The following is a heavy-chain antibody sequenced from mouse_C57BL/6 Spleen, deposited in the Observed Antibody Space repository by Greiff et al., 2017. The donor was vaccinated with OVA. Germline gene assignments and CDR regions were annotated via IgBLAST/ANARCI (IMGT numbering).Heavy chain of an antibody. CDR3: ASYYEDYFDY. CDR1: GYSITSGYY. Sequence: EVQRVESGPGLVKPSQSLSLTCSVTGYSITSGYYWNWIRQFPGNKLEWMGYISYDGSNNYNPSLKNRISITRDTSKNQFFLKLNSVTTEDTATYYCASYYEDYFDYWGQGTTLTVSS. CDR2: ISYDGSN. V-gene: IGHV3-6*01. J-gene: IGHJ2*01. D-gene: IGHD1-1*01.